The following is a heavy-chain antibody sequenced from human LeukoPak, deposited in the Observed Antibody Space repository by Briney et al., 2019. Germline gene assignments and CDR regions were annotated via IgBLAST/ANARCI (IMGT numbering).Heavy chain of an antibody. V-gene: IGHV3-43*02. CDR2: FSGDGDNI. J-gene: IGHJ4*02. Sequence: GGSLRLSCAASGFNFDDYAMHWVRQAPGKGLEWVSLFSGDGDNIYYADSVKGRFTISRDNSENSLYLQMNSLGTEDTAIYYCAKDYDRTGYYFDYWGQGTLVTVSS. CDR1: GFNFDDYA. D-gene: IGHD3-22*01. CDR3: AKDYDRTGYYFDY.